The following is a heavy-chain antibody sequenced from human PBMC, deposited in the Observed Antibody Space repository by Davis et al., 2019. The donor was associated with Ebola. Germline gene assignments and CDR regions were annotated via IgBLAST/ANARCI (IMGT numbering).Heavy chain of an antibody. J-gene: IGHJ4*02. V-gene: IGHV1-8*02. Sequence: AASVKVSCKASGYTFTSRYLHWVRQATGQGLEWMGWMNPNSGNTGYAQKFRGRVTMTRENSMSTAYMELSSLRSEDTAVYYCARSSSGGYYFDYWGQGTLVTVSS. D-gene: IGHD6-6*01. CDR1: GYTFTSRY. CDR2: MNPNSGNT. CDR3: ARSSSGGYYFDY.